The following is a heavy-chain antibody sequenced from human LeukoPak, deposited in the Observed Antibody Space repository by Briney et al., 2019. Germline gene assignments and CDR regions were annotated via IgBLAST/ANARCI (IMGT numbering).Heavy chain of an antibody. CDR3: ARSGYYYGSGADP. J-gene: IGHJ5*02. Sequence: SETLSLTCAVYGESFSDVYWYWVRQTPGKGLEWIGSIYYSGSTYYNPSLKSRVTISVDTSKNQFSLKLSSVTAADTAVYYCARSGYYYGSGADPWGQGTLVTVSS. D-gene: IGHD3-10*01. V-gene: IGHV4-39*01. CDR2: IYYSGST. CDR1: GESFSDVY.